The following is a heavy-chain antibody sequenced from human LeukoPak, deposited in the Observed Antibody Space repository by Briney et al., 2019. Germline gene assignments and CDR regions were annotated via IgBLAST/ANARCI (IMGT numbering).Heavy chain of an antibody. D-gene: IGHD6-6*01. CDR2: ISGSGITT. Sequence: GGSLRLSCAASGFTFSSYAMNWVRQAPGKALEWVSAISGSGITTYYADSVKGRFAISRDNSKSTLYLHMNTLRAEDTAVYYCAKGTFMVESSSSLPDYWGQGTLVTVS. V-gene: IGHV3-23*01. J-gene: IGHJ4*02. CDR3: AKGTFMVESSSSLPDY. CDR1: GFTFSSYA.